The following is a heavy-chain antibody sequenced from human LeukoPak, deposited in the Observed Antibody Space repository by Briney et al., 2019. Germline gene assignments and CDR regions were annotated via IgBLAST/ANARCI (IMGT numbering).Heavy chain of an antibody. CDR2: IKKDGSEI. Sequence: GGSLRLSCEGSGFTFSNFWMSWVRQAPGKGLEWVANIKKDGSEIYYVDSVKGRFTISRDNAKKSVYLQMNSLRAEDTAVYYCARGPIAAAGTLRYWGQGTLVTVSS. J-gene: IGHJ4*02. CDR3: ARGPIAAAGTLRY. V-gene: IGHV3-7*01. D-gene: IGHD6-13*01. CDR1: GFTFSNFW.